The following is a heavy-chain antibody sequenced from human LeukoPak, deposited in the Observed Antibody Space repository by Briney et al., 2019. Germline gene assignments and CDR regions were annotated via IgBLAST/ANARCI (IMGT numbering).Heavy chain of an antibody. CDR3: ARGNYCSGGSCSVFYFDS. CDR2: IYISGST. Sequence: PSETLSLTCTVSGGSISNYYWSWIRQSAGKRLEWIGRIYISGSTNYNPSLKSRVTMSVDTSKNQFSLKLSSVTAADTALYYCARGNYCSGGSCSVFYFDSWGQGTLVTVSS. CDR1: GGSISNYY. J-gene: IGHJ4*02. V-gene: IGHV4-4*07. D-gene: IGHD2-15*01.